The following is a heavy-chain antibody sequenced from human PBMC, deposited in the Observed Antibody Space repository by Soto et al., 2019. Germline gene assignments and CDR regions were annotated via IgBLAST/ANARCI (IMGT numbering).Heavy chain of an antibody. CDR1: GGSISSGGYS. CDR3: ARITVSNQFDY. Sequence: PSETLSLTCAVSGGSISSGGYSWSWIRQPPGKGLEWIGYIYHSGSTYYNPSLKSRVTISVDRSKNQFSLKLSSVTAADTAVYYCARITVSNQFDYWGQGTLVTVSS. CDR2: IYHSGST. J-gene: IGHJ4*02. D-gene: IGHD4-17*01. V-gene: IGHV4-30-2*01.